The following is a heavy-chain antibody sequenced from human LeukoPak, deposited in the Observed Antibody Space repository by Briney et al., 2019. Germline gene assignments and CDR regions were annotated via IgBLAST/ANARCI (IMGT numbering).Heavy chain of an antibody. CDR3: AGLPDLALTPSAPVGFDP. CDR1: GFIFKIYS. V-gene: IGHV3-21*06. D-gene: IGHD2-8*01. J-gene: IGHJ5*02. Sequence: PGGSLRLSCVASGFIFKIYSMNWVRQAPGKGLEWVSCITSSGSHIYYSDSVKGRFTISRDNAKNSLYLQMNSLRAEDTAVYYCAGLPDLALTPSAPVGFDPWGQGTLVTVSS. CDR2: ITSSGSHI.